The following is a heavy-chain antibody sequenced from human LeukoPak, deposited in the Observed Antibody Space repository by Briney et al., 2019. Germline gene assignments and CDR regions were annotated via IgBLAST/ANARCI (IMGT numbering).Heavy chain of an antibody. CDR1: GFTFSSYG. CDR2: IWYDGSNK. Sequence: PGRSLRRSCAASGFTFSSYGMHWVRQAPGKGLEWVAVIWYDGSNKYYADSVKGRFTISRDNSKNTLYLQMNSLRAEDTAVYYCAKVGYGDYYFDYWGQGTLVTVSS. V-gene: IGHV3-33*06. D-gene: IGHD4-17*01. J-gene: IGHJ4*02. CDR3: AKVGYGDYYFDY.